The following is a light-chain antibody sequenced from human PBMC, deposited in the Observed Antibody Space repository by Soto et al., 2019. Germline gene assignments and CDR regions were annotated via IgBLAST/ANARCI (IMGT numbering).Light chain of an antibody. Sequence: QSVLTQPPSVSGSPGQSITISCTGTSSDIGSFTYVSWYQQHPGKVPKLMIFDVNHRPSGVSDRFSGSKSGNTASLTVSGLQAEDEGDYYCSSYTGSSTHVFGRGTKVTVL. CDR2: DVN. CDR1: SSDIGSFTY. V-gene: IGLV2-14*03. CDR3: SSYTGSSTHV. J-gene: IGLJ1*01.